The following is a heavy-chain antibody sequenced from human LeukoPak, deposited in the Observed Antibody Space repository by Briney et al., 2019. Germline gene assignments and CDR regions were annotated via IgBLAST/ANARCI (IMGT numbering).Heavy chain of an antibody. V-gene: IGHV4-34*01. Sequence: SETLSLTCAVYGGSFSGYYWSWIRQPPGKGLEWIGEINHSGSTNYNPSLKSRVTISVDTSKNQFSLKLSSVTAADTAVYYCARFPRLDSSSSSVDYWGQGTLVTVSS. CDR1: GGSFSGYY. CDR3: ARFPRLDSSSSSVDY. J-gene: IGHJ4*02. D-gene: IGHD6-6*01. CDR2: INHSGST.